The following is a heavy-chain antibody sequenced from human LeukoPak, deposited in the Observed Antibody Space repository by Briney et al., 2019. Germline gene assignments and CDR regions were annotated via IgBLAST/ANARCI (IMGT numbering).Heavy chain of an antibody. CDR1: GFTFSNAW. D-gene: IGHD3-22*01. CDR2: IKSKTDGGTT. Sequence: GGSLRLSCAASGFTFSNAWMSWVRQAPGKGLEWVGRIKSKTDGGTTDYAAPVKGRFTISRDDSKNTLYLQMNSLKTEDTAVYYCTTGAYYYDSSGYYYSDYWGQGTLVTVSS. J-gene: IGHJ4*02. CDR3: TTGAYYYDSSGYYYSDY. V-gene: IGHV3-15*01.